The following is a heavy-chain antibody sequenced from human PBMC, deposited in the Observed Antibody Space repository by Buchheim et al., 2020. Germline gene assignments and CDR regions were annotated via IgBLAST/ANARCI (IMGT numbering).Heavy chain of an antibody. V-gene: IGHV4-34*01. Sequence: QVQLQQWGAGLLKPSETLSLTCAVYGGSFSGYYWSWIRQPPGKGLEWIGEINHSGSTNYNPSLKSRVTISVDTSKNPFSLKLSSVTAADTAVYYCARASKTGEGTLPDYWGQGTL. J-gene: IGHJ4*02. D-gene: IGHD7-27*01. CDR3: ARASKTGEGTLPDY. CDR1: GGSFSGYY. CDR2: INHSGST.